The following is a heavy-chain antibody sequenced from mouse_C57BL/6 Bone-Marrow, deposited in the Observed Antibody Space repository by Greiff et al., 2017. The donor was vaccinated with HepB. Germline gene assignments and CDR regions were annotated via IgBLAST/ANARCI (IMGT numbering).Heavy chain of an antibody. Sequence: VQRVESGPGLVQPSQSLSITCTVSGFSLTSYGVHWVRQSPGKGLEWLGVIWSGGSTDYNAAFISRLSISKDNSKSQVYLKMNSLQADDTAIYYCARSRDYFDYWGQGTTLTVSS. CDR2: IWSGGST. V-gene: IGHV2-2*01. CDR3: ARSRDYFDY. CDR1: GFSLTSYG. J-gene: IGHJ2*01.